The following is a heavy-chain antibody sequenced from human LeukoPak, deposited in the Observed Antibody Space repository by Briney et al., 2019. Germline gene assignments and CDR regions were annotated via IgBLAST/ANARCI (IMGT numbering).Heavy chain of an antibody. CDR1: GFTFSSYS. Sequence: GGSLRLSCAASGFTFSSYSMNWVRQAPGKGLEWVSSISSSSSYIYYADSVKGRFTISRDNAKNSLYLQMNSLRAEDTAVYYCAKNSRYSGYDYFDYWGQGTLVTVSS. D-gene: IGHD5-12*01. CDR3: AKNSRYSGYDYFDY. J-gene: IGHJ4*02. CDR2: ISSSSSYI. V-gene: IGHV3-21*01.